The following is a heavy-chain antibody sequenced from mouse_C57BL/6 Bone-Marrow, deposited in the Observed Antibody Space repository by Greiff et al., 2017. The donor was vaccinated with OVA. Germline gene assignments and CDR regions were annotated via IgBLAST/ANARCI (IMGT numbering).Heavy chain of an antibody. D-gene: IGHD1-1*01. J-gene: IGHJ1*03. V-gene: IGHV2-2*01. CDR3: ARGHGSSDDWYFDV. Sequence: VQLQQSGPGLVQPSQSLSITCTVSGFSLTSYGVHWVRQSPGKGLEWLGVIWRGGSSDYNAAFISSLSISKDNSKSQVFFKMNSLQADDTAIYYCARGHGSSDDWYFDVWGTGTTVTVSS. CDR1: GFSLTSYG. CDR2: IWRGGSS.